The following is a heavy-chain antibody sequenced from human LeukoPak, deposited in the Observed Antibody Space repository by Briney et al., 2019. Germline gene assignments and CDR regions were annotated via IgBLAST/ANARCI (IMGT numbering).Heavy chain of an antibody. D-gene: IGHD3-10*01. CDR2: IIPIFGTA. CDR1: GGTFSSYA. CDR3: ARLNLYGSGEVNYYYGMDV. V-gene: IGHV1-69*01. Sequence: ASVKVSCKASGGTFSSYAISWVRQAPGQGLEWMGGIIPIFGTANYAQKFQGRVTITADESTSTAYMELSSLRSEDTAVYYCARLNLYGSGEVNYYYGMDVWGQGTTVTVSS. J-gene: IGHJ6*02.